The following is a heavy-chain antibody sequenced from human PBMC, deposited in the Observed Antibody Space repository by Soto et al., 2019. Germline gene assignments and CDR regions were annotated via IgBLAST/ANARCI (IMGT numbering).Heavy chain of an antibody. Sequence: SVKVSCKASGCTFTTYGISWVRQAPGQGLEWMGWISDCRGSTTFAQKLQGRVTMTTDTSTTTADMELRSLTSDDTAVYYCARDFTKSSSWPYYFDYWGQGTLVTVSS. CDR3: ARDFTKSSSWPYYFDY. V-gene: IGHV1-18*01. J-gene: IGHJ4*02. CDR1: GCTFTTYG. D-gene: IGHD6-13*01. CDR2: ISDCRGST.